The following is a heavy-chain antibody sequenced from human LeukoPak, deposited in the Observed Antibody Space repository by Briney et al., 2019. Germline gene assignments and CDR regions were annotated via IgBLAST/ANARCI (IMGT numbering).Heavy chain of an antibody. CDR1: GYTFTSYA. V-gene: IGHV7-4-1*02. CDR2: INPNTGNP. D-gene: IGHD3-16*02. CDR3: ARAYQRLGGLSFPDQ. Sequence: ASVKVSCKASGYTFTSYAMNWVRQAPGQGLEWMGWINPNTGNPTYAQGFTGRFVFSLDTSVSTTYLQISSLKAEDTAVYYCARAYQRLGGLSFPDQWGQGTLVTVSS. J-gene: IGHJ5*02.